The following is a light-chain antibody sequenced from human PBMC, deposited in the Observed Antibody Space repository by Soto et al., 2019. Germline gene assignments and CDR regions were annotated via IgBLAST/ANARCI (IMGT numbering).Light chain of an antibody. CDR3: QQYNNWPPYT. Sequence: EIVMTQSPATLSVSPGERATLSCRASQSVSSNLAWYQQKPGQAPRLLIYGASTRATGIPARFTGSRSGTECTLTTSSLQSEDFAMYYCQQYNNWPPYTVGQGTNLEI. CDR1: QSVSSN. J-gene: IGKJ2*01. CDR2: GAS. V-gene: IGKV3-15*01.